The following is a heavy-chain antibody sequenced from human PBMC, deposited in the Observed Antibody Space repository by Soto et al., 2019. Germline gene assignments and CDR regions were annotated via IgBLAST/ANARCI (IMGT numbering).Heavy chain of an antibody. CDR2: ISSSSSTI. CDR1: GFTFSSYS. J-gene: IGHJ4*02. CDR3: ARGYPYLGYYDFWSGYFY. Sequence: ESGGGLVQPGGSLRLSCAASGFTFSSYSMNWVRQAPGQGLEWVSYISSSSSTIYYADSVKGRFTISRDNAKNSLYLQMNSLRDEDTAVYYCARGYPYLGYYDFWSGYFYWGQGTLVTVSS. V-gene: IGHV3-48*02. D-gene: IGHD3-3*01.